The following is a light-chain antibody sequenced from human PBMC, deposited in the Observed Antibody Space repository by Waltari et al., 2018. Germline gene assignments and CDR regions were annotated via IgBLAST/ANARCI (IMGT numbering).Light chain of an antibody. J-gene: IGKJ5*01. CDR3: QQYYSTPIT. CDR1: QSILYSSNNKIY. V-gene: IGKV4-1*01. Sequence: DIVMTQSPDSLAVSLGERATINCKSSQSILYSSNNKIYLAWYQQKPGQPPKLLIYWASTRESGVPDQFSGSGSGTDFTLTISSLQAEDVAVYYCQQYYSTPITFGQGTRLEIK. CDR2: WAS.